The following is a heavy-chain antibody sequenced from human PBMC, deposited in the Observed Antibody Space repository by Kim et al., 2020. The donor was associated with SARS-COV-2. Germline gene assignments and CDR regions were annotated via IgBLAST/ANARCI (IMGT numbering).Heavy chain of an antibody. Sequence: GGSLRLSCAASGFTFSSYAMHWVRQAPGKGLEWVAVISYDGSNKYYADSVKGRFTISRDNSKNTLYLQMNSLRAEDTAVYYCASVYGSGSKNLYYYYYGMDVWGQGTTVTVSS. D-gene: IGHD3-10*01. CDR3: ASVYGSGSKNLYYYYYGMDV. J-gene: IGHJ6*02. V-gene: IGHV3-30*04. CDR1: GFTFSSYA. CDR2: ISYDGSNK.